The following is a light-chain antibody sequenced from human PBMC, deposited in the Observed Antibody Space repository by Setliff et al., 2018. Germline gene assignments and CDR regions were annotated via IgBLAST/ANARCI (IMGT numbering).Light chain of an antibody. V-gene: IGLV2-14*01. CDR2: EVS. CDR3: MSYITIRTYV. CDR1: SSDVGAYSH. J-gene: IGLJ1*01. Sequence: QSVLTQPASISGSLGQSITISCAGTSSDVGAYSHVSWYQQYPGKAPKLMISEVSNRPSGVSYRFSGSKSGNTASLTISGLQAEDEADYYCMSYITIRTYVFGTGTKVTVL.